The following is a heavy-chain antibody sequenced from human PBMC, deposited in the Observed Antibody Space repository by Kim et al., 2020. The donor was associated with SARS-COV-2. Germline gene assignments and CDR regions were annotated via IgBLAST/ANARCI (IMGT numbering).Heavy chain of an antibody. Sequence: AASVKGRLTISRDDSKSIAYLQMNSLNTEDTAVYYCTRGGIVATIGYGMDVWGQGTTVTVSS. CDR3: TRGGIVATIGYGMDV. J-gene: IGHJ6*02. D-gene: IGHD5-12*01. V-gene: IGHV3-49*02.